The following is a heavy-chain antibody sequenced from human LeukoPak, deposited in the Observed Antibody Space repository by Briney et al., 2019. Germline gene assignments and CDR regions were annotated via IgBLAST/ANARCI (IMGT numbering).Heavy chain of an antibody. CDR3: ARGGSYLSAFDI. D-gene: IGHD1-26*01. J-gene: IGHJ3*02. CDR1: GFTFSRYW. V-gene: IGHV3-74*01. Sequence: GGSLRLSCVASGFTFSRYWMHWVRQAPGKGLVWVSRINSDGRSTNYADSVKGRFSISRDNAENTLYLQMNSLRVEDTAVYYCARGGSYLSAFDIWGQGTMVTVSS. CDR2: INSDGRST.